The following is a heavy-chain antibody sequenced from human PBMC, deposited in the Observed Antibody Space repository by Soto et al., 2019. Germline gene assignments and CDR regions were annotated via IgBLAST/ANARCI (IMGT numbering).Heavy chain of an antibody. CDR2: IYYSGST. CDR3: ARVGGSGGTCYPVAYYYYMDV. Sequence: QVQLQESGPGLVKPSETLSLTCTVSGGSISSDYWSWIRQPPGKGLEWIGYIYYSGSTTYNPSLKSRITISVDTSKDHFSLKLGSVTAADTAVYYCARVGGSGGTCYPVAYYYYMDVWGKGTTVTVSS. D-gene: IGHD2-15*01. CDR1: GGSISSDY. V-gene: IGHV4-59*01. J-gene: IGHJ6*03.